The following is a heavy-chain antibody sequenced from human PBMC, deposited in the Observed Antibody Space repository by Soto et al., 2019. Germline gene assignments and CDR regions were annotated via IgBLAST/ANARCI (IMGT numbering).Heavy chain of an antibody. CDR2: IYYSGST. J-gene: IGHJ4*02. Sequence: QVQLQESGPGLVKPSETLSLTCTVSGGSISSYYWSWIRQPPGKGLEWIGYIYYSGSTNYNPSLKSRVTISVDTSKNQFSLKLSSVTAADTAVYYCARGIQLWPITYDFDYWGQGTLVTVSS. CDR1: GGSISSYY. CDR3: ARGIQLWPITYDFDY. V-gene: IGHV4-59*01. D-gene: IGHD5-18*01.